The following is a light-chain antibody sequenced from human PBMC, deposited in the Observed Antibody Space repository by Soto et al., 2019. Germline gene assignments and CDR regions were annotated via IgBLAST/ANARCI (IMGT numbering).Light chain of an antibody. Sequence: EVVMTQSPATLSVSPGERATLSCRASQSVTSNYLAWHQQKPGQAPRLLIYGVSSRATGVPDRFSGSGSGTDFTLTISRLEPEDFAVYYCQQYTDWPLTFGQGTKVEV. V-gene: IGKV3-20*01. CDR1: QSVTSNY. CDR2: GVS. CDR3: QQYTDWPLT. J-gene: IGKJ1*01.